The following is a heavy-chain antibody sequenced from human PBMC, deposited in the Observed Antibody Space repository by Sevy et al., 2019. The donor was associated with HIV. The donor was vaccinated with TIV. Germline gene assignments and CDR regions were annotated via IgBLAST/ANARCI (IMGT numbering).Heavy chain of an antibody. D-gene: IGHD1-26*01. CDR2: IYYSGGT. Sequence: SETLSLSCTVSGGSISSSSYYWGWIRQPPGKGLEWFGSIYYSGGTYYNPSLKSRVTISVDTSKNQFSLKLSSVTAADTAVYYCARPYSGGAFDIWGQGTMVTVSS. CDR1: GGSISSSSYY. J-gene: IGHJ3*02. CDR3: ARPYSGGAFDI. V-gene: IGHV4-39*01.